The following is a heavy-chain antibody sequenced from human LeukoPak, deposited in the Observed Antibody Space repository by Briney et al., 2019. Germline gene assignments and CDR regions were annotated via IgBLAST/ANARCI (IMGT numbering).Heavy chain of an antibody. CDR1: GYTFTGYY. D-gene: IGHD3-22*01. J-gene: IGHJ3*02. CDR2: INPSGGST. V-gene: IGHV1-46*01. Sequence: GASVKVSCKASGYTFTGYYMHWVRQAPGQGLEWMGIINPSGGSTSYAQKFQGRVTMTRDTSTSTVYMELSSLRSEDTAVYYCARVGYYDSSGYYYFGYAFDIWGQGTMVTVSS. CDR3: ARVGYYDSSGYYYFGYAFDI.